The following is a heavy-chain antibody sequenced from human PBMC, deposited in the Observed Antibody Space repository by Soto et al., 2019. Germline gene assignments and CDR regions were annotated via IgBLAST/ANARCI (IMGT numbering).Heavy chain of an antibody. CDR2: IKQDGSEK. CDR1: GVNSISLW. J-gene: IGHJ6*02. Sequence: AAGVNSISLWGSCISKATGKGLEWVANIKQDGSEKYYVDSVKGRFTISRDNAKNSLYLQMNSLRAEDTAVYYCAREKSGWYNYYYGMGVWGQATTVT. D-gene: IGHD3-10*01. V-gene: IGHV3-7*05. CDR3: AREKSGWYNYYYGMGV.